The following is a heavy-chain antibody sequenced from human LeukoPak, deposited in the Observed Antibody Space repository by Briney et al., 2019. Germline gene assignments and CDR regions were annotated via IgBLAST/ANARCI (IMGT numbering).Heavy chain of an antibody. CDR2: ISYDGSNK. CDR1: GFTFSSHA. J-gene: IGHJ4*02. D-gene: IGHD2-2*02. V-gene: IGHV3-30-3*01. CDR3: ARGVVVPAAITPPNY. Sequence: PGRSLRLSCAASGFTFSSHAVHWVRQAPGKGLEWVAVISYDGSNKYYADSVKGRFTISRDNSKNTLYLQMNSLRAEDTAVYYCARGVVVPAAITPPNYWGQGTLVTVSS.